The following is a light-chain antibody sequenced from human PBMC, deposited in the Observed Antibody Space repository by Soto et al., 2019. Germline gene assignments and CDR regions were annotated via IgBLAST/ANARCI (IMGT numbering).Light chain of an antibody. CDR1: SSDVGGYKY. Sequence: QSVLTQPPSASGSPGPSVTISCTGTSSDVGGYKYVSWYQQHPGKAPKLMIFEVNKRPSGVPDRFSGSKSGNTASLTVSGLQAEDEADYYCSSYAGINNLGVFGTGTKLTVL. CDR2: EVN. CDR3: SSYAGINNLGV. V-gene: IGLV2-8*01. J-gene: IGLJ1*01.